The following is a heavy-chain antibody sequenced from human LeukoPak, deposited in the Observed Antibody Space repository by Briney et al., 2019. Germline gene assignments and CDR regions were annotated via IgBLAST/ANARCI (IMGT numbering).Heavy chain of an antibody. Sequence: ASVKVSCKASGGTFSSYAISWVQQAPGQGLEWMGGIIPIFGTANYAQKFQGRVTITADESTSTAYMELSSLRSEDTAVYYCARVATVTPDYYYGMDVWGQGTTVTVSS. CDR3: ARVATVTPDYYYGMDV. V-gene: IGHV1-69*13. D-gene: IGHD4-11*01. CDR1: GGTFSSYA. J-gene: IGHJ6*02. CDR2: IIPIFGTA.